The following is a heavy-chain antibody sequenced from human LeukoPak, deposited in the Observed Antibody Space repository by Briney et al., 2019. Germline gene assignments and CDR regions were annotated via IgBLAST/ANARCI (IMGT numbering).Heavy chain of an antibody. CDR1: GFTFSNYA. D-gene: IGHD2-2*01. V-gene: IGHV3-64D*06. J-gene: IGHJ3*02. CDR3: ARGRFCSTASCYDAFDI. CDR2: ISYNGGST. Sequence: GGSLRLSCSASGFTFSNYAMHWVRQAPGKGLEYVSAISYNGGSTYYADSVKGRFTISRDNSKNTLYLQMSSLRAEDTAVYYCARGRFCSTASCYDAFDIWGQGTMVTVS.